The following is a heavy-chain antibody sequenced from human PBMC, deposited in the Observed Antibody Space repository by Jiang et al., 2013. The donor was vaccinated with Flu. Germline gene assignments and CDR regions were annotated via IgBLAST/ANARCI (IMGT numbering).Heavy chain of an antibody. V-gene: IGHV4-39*01. CDR3: ARRLYGSGQIDY. D-gene: IGHD3-10*01. CDR1: GGSISSSSYY. CDR2: IYYSGST. Sequence: GSGLVKPSETLSLTCTVSGGSISSSSYYWGWTRQPPGKGLEWIGSIYYSGSTYYNPSLKSRVTISIDTSKNQFSLKLSSVTAADTAVYYCARRLYGSGQIDYWGQGALVTVSS. J-gene: IGHJ4*02.